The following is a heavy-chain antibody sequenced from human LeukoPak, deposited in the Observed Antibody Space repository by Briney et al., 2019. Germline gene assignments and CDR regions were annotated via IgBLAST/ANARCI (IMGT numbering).Heavy chain of an antibody. V-gene: IGHV1-8*01. CDR3: ARFGGTSRARNYYSYYYMDV. CDR1: GYTFTSYD. J-gene: IGHJ6*03. CDR2: MNPNSGNT. D-gene: IGHD2-2*01. Sequence: ASVKVSFTASGYTFTSYDINWVRQATGQGLEWMGWMNPNSGNTGYAQKFQGRVAMTRDTSISTAYMELSSLRSEDTAVYYCARFGGTSRARNYYSYYYMDVWGKGTTVTVSS.